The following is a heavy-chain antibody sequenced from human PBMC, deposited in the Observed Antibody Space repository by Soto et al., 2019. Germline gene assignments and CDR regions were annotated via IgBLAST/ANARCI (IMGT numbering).Heavy chain of an antibody. V-gene: IGHV2-5*01. CDR2: VYWNGDK. Sequence: QITLKESGPALVKPTQPLTLTCSFSGFSLTTAGLGVTWIRQSPGKAPEWLALVYWNGDKRYSPSLRNRLTITQDTSTNQVVLTMTNMDPVDTATYYCGHRSSSFDFWGNDYWGQGIQVTVSS. D-gene: IGHD3-3*01. CDR3: GHRSSSFDFWGNDY. J-gene: IGHJ4*02. CDR1: GFSLTTAGLG.